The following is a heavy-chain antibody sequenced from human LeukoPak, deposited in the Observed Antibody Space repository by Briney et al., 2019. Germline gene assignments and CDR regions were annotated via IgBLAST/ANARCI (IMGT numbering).Heavy chain of an antibody. CDR1: GGSISSYY. V-gene: IGHV4-59*01. CDR3: ARGARVARGAFDI. Sequence: SETLSPTCTVSGGSISSYYWSWIRQPPGKGLEWIGYIYYSGSTNYNPSLKSRVTISVDTSKNQFSLKLSSVAAADTAVYYCARGARVARGAFDIWGQGTMVTVSS. D-gene: IGHD2-15*01. CDR2: IYYSGST. J-gene: IGHJ3*02.